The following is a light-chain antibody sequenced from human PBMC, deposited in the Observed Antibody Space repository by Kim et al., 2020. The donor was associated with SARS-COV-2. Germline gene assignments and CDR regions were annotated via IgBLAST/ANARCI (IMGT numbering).Light chain of an antibody. V-gene: IGLV3-19*01. J-gene: IGLJ3*02. Sequence: ALEQTVSLTFQGDNIRNYSATWSQHSPRQAPVLVLYGKYNRPSGIPDRFSGSASGNTASLTITGAQAEDEADYYCNSLHSSGDHVVFGGGTQLTVL. CDR1: NIRNYS. CDR3: NSLHSSGDHVV. CDR2: GKY.